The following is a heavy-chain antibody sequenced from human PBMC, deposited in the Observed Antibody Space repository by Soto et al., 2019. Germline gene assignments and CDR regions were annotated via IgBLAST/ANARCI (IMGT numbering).Heavy chain of an antibody. CDR2: IYYGGSI. D-gene: IGHD5-18*01. V-gene: IGHV4-59*08. J-gene: IGHJ5*02. CDR1: GGSISSYY. CDR3: ARGRGYSYGLDP. Sequence: SETLSLTCTVSGGSISSYYWSWIRQPPGKGLEWIGYIYYGGSINYNPSLKSRVIISVDTAKNQFSLSLSSVTAADTAVYYCARGRGYSYGLDPWGQGTLVTVSS.